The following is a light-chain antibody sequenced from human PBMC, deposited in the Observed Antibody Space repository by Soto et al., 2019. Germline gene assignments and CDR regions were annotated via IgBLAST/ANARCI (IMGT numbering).Light chain of an antibody. CDR3: QQDENYWT. CDR2: DAS. CDR1: QSISSW. J-gene: IGKJ1*01. V-gene: IGKV1-5*01. Sequence: DIQMTQSPSTLSATAGDRVTITCLASQSISSWLAWYQHNPGKAPKLLIYDASNLDSGVPSRFSGSGSGTEFSLTISNLQPDDCATYYCQQDENYWTFGQGTRVEIK.